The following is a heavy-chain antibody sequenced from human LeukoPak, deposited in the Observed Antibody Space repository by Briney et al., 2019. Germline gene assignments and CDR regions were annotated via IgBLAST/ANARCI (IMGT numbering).Heavy chain of an antibody. Sequence: SETLSLTCTVSGGSVSSTTYYWSWIRQPPGKGLEWIASINYSGSTYYNPSLKSRVTISVDTSENQFSLKLSSVTAADTAVYYCARAYSYGLIHDAFDIWGQGTMVTVSS. D-gene: IGHD5-18*01. J-gene: IGHJ3*02. V-gene: IGHV4-39*01. CDR2: INYSGST. CDR3: ARAYSYGLIHDAFDI. CDR1: GGSVSSTTYY.